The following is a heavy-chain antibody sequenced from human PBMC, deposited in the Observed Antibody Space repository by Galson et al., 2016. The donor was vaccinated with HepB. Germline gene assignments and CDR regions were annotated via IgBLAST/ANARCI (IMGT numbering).Heavy chain of an antibody. CDR3: ARAEVLSVAGITF. Sequence: SLRLSCAASGFTFSNFGMTWVRQAPGKGLEWVAVISYDGSNKYYADSVKGRFTISRDNSKNTLYVQMNSLRAEDTAVYYCARAEVLSVAGITFWGQGTLVTVSS. CDR2: ISYDGSNK. CDR1: GFTFSNFG. J-gene: IGHJ4*02. D-gene: IGHD6-19*01. V-gene: IGHV3-30*03.